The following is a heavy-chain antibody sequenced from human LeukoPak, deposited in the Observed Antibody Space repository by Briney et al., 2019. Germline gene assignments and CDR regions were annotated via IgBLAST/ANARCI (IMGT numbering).Heavy chain of an antibody. J-gene: IGHJ4*02. CDR1: GFTFSSYA. D-gene: IGHD1-26*01. CDR2: ISYDGSNK. Sequence: PGGSLRLSCAASGFTFSSYAMHWVRQAPGKGLEWVAVISYDGSNKYYADSVKGRFTISRDNSKNTLYLQMNSLRAEDTAVYYCARAGTLVGATVDWGQGTLVTVSS. CDR3: ARAGTLVGATVD. V-gene: IGHV3-30*14.